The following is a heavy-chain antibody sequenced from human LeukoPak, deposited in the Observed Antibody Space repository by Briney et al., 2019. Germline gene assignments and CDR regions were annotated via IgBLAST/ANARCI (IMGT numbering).Heavy chain of an antibody. CDR3: VRGDYGDYTLFDY. CDR2: ISSGSSYI. Sequence: PGGSLRLSCAASGFTFSHYNMNWVRQAPGKGLEWVSSISSGSSYIYYSDSVKGRFTISRDNSKNTLYLQMNSLRAEDTAVYYCVRGDYGDYTLFDYWGQGTLVTVSS. CDR1: GFTFSHYN. V-gene: IGHV3-21*04. J-gene: IGHJ4*02. D-gene: IGHD4-17*01.